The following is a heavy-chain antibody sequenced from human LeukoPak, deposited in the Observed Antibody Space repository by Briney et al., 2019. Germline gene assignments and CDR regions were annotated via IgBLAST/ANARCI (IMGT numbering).Heavy chain of an antibody. J-gene: IGHJ4*02. CDR2: INHSGST. CDR1: GGSFSGYY. Sequence: PSETLSLTCAVYGGSFSGYYWSWIRQPPGKGLEWIGEINHSGSTNYNPSLKSRVTISVDTSKNQFSLKLSSVTAADTAAYYCARDRGVTTFGYFDYWGQGTLVTVSS. CDR3: ARDRGVTTFGYFDY. V-gene: IGHV4-34*01. D-gene: IGHD4-17*01.